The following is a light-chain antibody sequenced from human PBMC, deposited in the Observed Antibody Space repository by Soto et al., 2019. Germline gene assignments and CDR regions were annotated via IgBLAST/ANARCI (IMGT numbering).Light chain of an antibody. CDR1: SSNVGHNS. CDR2: DNN. Sequence: QSVLTQPPSVSAAPGQEVTISCSGSSSNVGHNSVSWYQHLPGTAPKLLIYDNNKRPSGIPARFSGSKSGTSATLGITGLQTGDEADYYCGTWDSSLSVGVFGGGTKVTVL. V-gene: IGLV1-51*01. CDR3: GTWDSSLSVGV. J-gene: IGLJ2*01.